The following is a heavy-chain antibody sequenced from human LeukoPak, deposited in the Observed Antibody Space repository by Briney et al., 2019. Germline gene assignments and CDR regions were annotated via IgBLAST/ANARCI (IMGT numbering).Heavy chain of an antibody. CDR3: IRDLFDDYSLDY. J-gene: IGHJ4*02. Sequence: GGSLRLSCAASGFTFSSYTMSWVRQAPGKGLEWVSSINSDSSLMYYAESVKGRFTISRDNARNSLYLQMNSLRAEDTAVYYCIRDLFDDYSLDYWGQGALVTISS. V-gene: IGHV3-21*01. CDR1: GFTFSSYT. CDR2: INSDSSLM. D-gene: IGHD3-16*01.